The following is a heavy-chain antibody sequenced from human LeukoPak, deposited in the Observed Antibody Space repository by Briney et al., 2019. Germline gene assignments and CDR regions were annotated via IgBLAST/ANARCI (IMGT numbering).Heavy chain of an antibody. CDR3: ARAMRSGYDY. J-gene: IGHJ4*02. V-gene: IGHV3-48*02. CDR1: GFTFSNYG. Sequence: GGSLRLSCAASGFTFSNYGMNWGRQAPGKGLEWVSYISSSGDAIYYADSVKGRFTISRDNAKNSLYLEMNSLRNEDTAVYYCARAMRSGYDYWGQGTLVTVSS. D-gene: IGHD5-12*01. CDR2: ISSSGDAI.